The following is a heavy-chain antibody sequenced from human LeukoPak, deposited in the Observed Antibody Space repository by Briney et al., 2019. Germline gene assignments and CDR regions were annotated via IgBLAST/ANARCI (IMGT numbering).Heavy chain of an antibody. CDR3: ARDSLGYCSGGSCYTPPNDY. CDR2: IIPILGIA. V-gene: IGHV1-69*04. CDR1: GGTFSSYA. D-gene: IGHD2-15*01. Sequence: SVKVSCKASGGTFSSYAISWVGQAPGQGLEWMGRIIPILGIANYAQKFQGRVTITADKSTSTAYMELSSLRSEDTAVYYCARDSLGYCSGGSCYTPPNDYWGQGTLVTVSS. J-gene: IGHJ4*02.